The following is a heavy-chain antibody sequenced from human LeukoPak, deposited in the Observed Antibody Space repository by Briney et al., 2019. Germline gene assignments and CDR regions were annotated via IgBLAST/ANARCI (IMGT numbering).Heavy chain of an antibody. Sequence: GGSLRLSCATSGFTFSSYGMHWVRQAPGKGLEWVANIKQDGSEKYYVDSVKGRFTISRDNAKNSLYLQMNSLRAEDTAVYYCARDPVGRDGDAFDIWGQGTMVTVSS. D-gene: IGHD1-26*01. CDR3: ARDPVGRDGDAFDI. CDR2: IKQDGSEK. CDR1: GFTFSSYG. V-gene: IGHV3-7*01. J-gene: IGHJ3*02.